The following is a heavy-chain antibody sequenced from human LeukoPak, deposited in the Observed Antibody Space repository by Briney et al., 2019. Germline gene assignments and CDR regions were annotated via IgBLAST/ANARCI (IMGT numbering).Heavy chain of an antibody. D-gene: IGHD3-16*01. CDR2: IKDDGSHT. CDR3: AKDLGVYVWGSYPFDY. CDR1: GFTFSSHW. V-gene: IGHV3-74*01. J-gene: IGHJ4*02. Sequence: GSLRLSCAASGFTFSSHWMHWVRQAPGKGLVWVSRIKDDGSHTNYADSVKGRFTISRDNSKNTLYLQMNSLRAEDTAVYYCAKDLGVYVWGSYPFDYRGQGTLVTVSS.